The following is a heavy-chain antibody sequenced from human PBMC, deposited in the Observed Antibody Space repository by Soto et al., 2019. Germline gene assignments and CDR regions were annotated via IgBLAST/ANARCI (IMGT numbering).Heavy chain of an antibody. CDR2: IIPIFGTA. Sequence: SVKVSCKASGGTFSCYAISWVRQAPGQGLEWMGGIIPIFGTANYAQKFQGRVTITADESTSTAYMELSSLRSEDTAVYYCARDGGGDFWSGYEFDYWGQGTLVTVSS. J-gene: IGHJ4*02. V-gene: IGHV1-69*13. D-gene: IGHD3-3*01. CDR1: GGTFSCYA. CDR3: ARDGGGDFWSGYEFDY.